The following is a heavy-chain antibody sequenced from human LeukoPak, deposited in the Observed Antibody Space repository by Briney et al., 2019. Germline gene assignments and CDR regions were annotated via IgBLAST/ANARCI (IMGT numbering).Heavy chain of an antibody. V-gene: IGHV3-64*01. CDR2: ISSNGIST. CDR3: VKWTNYYFAL. J-gene: IGHJ2*01. D-gene: IGHD2-8*01. Sequence: GGSLRLSCVVSGFSLSSHGMHWVRQAPGKGLEDVSAISSNGISTFYANSGKGRFTVSRDDSKNTVYLQMGSLRAEDMAVYYCVKWTNYYFALWGRGTLVTVSS. CDR1: GFSLSSHG.